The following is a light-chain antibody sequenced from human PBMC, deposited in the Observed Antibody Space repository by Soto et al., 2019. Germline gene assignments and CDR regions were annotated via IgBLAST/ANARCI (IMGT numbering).Light chain of an antibody. CDR1: QSVSSSY. J-gene: IGKJ1*01. CDR2: GAS. V-gene: IGKV3-20*01. Sequence: EIVLTQSPGTQSLSPGERATLSCRASQSVSSSYLAWYQQKPGQAPRLLIYGASSRATGIPDRFSGSGSGTDCTLTISRLEPEDFAVYYCQQYGSSPWTFGQGTKVEI. CDR3: QQYGSSPWT.